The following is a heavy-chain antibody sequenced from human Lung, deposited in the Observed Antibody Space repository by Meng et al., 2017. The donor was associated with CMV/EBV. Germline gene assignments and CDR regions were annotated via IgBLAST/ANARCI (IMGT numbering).Heavy chain of an antibody. J-gene: IGHJ5*02. CDR3: ARQYDTRTWDNLYDP. Sequence: GESXKICCKGSGYSFTSYWIAWVRQMPGKGLEWMGIIYPGDSDTTYSPSFQGEVTISADNSISTTYLQWSSLRASDTAMYYCARQYDTRTWDNLYDPWGQGXLVTVSS. D-gene: IGHD3-22*01. V-gene: IGHV5-51*01. CDR2: IYPGDSDT. CDR1: GYSFTSYW.